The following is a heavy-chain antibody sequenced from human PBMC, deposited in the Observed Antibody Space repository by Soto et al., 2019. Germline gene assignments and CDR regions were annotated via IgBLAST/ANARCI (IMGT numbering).Heavy chain of an antibody. CDR1: GYTFTSYA. J-gene: IGHJ4*02. V-gene: IGHV1-3*01. CDR3: ARDDSGFSGSHYIDYFNY. Sequence: ASVKVSCKASGYTFTSYAMHWLRQAPGQGLEWMGWINPGNANTYYSEQFQGRVTITRDTSTGTVYMQLSSLTSEDTAVYYCARDDSGFSGSHYIDYFNYWGQGALVTVSP. CDR2: INPGNANT. D-gene: IGHD1-26*01.